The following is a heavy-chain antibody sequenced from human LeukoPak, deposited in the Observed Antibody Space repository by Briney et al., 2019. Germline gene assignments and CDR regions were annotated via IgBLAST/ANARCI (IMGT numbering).Heavy chain of an antibody. V-gene: IGHV3-30-3*01. Sequence: PGGSLRLSCAASGFTFSSYAMHWVRQAPGKGLEWVAVISYDGSNKYYADSVKGRFTISRDNSKNTLYLQMNSLRAEDTAVYYCASPAPITMIVVVPFDYWGQGTLVTVSS. J-gene: IGHJ4*02. CDR3: ASPAPITMIVVVPFDY. CDR1: GFTFSSYA. CDR2: ISYDGSNK. D-gene: IGHD3-22*01.